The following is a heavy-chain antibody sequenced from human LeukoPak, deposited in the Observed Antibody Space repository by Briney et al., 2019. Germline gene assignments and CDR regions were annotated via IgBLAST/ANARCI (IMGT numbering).Heavy chain of an antibody. V-gene: IGHV3-20*04. J-gene: IGHJ5*02. CDR3: ARGDSSGWYPNWFDP. CDR2: INWNGGST. CDR1: GFTFDDYG. D-gene: IGHD6-19*01. Sequence: GGSLRLSCAASGFTFDDYGMSWVRQAPGKGLEWVSGINWNGGSTGYADSVKGRFTISRDNAKDSLYLQMNSLRAEVTALYYCARGDSSGWYPNWFDPWGQGTLVTVSS.